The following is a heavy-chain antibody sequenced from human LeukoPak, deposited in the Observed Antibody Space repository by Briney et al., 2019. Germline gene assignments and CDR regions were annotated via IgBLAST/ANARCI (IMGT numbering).Heavy chain of an antibody. V-gene: IGHV3-53*01. J-gene: IGHJ4*02. CDR2: LYSGGNT. CDR3: ATSLPVVQGVIFAY. Sequence: GGSLRLSCAASGFTVSSRHMSWVPQAPGEGLEGVSFLYSGGNTYYADSVEGRFTVSRDNSMNTLCLQMNSLSAEDTAVYYCATSLPVVQGVIFAYWGQGTLVTVSS. CDR1: GFTVSSRH. D-gene: IGHD3-10*01.